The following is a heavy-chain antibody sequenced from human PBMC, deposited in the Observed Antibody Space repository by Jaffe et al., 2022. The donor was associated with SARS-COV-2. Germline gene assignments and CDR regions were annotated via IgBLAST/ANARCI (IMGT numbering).Heavy chain of an antibody. CDR2: LYYSGST. J-gene: IGHJ4*02. CDR1: GGSISSSSYY. CDR3: ARQSTTRYIAVAGYYFDY. D-gene: IGHD6-19*01. V-gene: IGHV4-39*01. Sequence: QLQLQESGPGLVKPSETLSLTCTVSGGSISSSSYYWGWIRQPPGKGLEWIGSLYYSGSTYYTPSLKSRVTISVDTSKNQFSLKLSSVTAADTAVYYCARQSTTRYIAVAGYYFDYWGQGTLVTVSS.